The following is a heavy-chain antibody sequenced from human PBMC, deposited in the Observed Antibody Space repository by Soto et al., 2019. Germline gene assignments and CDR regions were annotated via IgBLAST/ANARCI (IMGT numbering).Heavy chain of an antibody. V-gene: IGHV3-7*01. J-gene: IGHJ4*02. CDR3: SRSLDS. CDR2: INQDGSEK. Sequence: GSLRLSCAASGLTFSTYWMDWVRQTPGKGLEWVANINQDGSEKNYVDSVKGRFTISRDNAGNSLYLQMSSLTADYSALYYCSRSLDSWGQGTPVTVSS. CDR1: GLTFSTYW.